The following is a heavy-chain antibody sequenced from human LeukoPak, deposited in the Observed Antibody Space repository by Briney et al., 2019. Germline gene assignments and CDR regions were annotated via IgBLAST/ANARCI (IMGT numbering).Heavy chain of an antibody. J-gene: IGHJ4*02. CDR3: ARETTVTTFFVDY. CDR2: IKQDGSEK. V-gene: IGHV3-7*01. D-gene: IGHD4-17*01. CDR1: GFTFSSYW. Sequence: GASLRLSCAASGFTFSSYWMSWVRQAPGKGLEWVANIKQDGSEKYYVDSVKGRFTISRDNAKNSLYLQMNSLRAEDTAVYYCARETTVTTFFVDYWGQGTLVTVSS.